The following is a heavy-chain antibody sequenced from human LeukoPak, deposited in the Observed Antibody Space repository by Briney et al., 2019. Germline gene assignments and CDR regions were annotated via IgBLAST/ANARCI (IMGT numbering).Heavy chain of an antibody. CDR1: GFTFNYYW. Sequence: PGGSLRLSCAASGFTFNYYWLTWVRPAPGKGLEWVANIQQDGSEKYYVDSVKGRFIISRDNAKNSLYLQMNSLRAEDTAVYYCARVRKLRTRGVMDPLDYWGQGTLVTVSS. D-gene: IGHD3-10*01. CDR3: ARVRKLRTRGVMDPLDY. CDR2: IQQDGSEK. J-gene: IGHJ4*02. V-gene: IGHV3-7*01.